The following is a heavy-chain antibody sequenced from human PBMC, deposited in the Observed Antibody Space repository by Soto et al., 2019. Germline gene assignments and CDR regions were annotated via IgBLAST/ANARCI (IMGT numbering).Heavy chain of an antibody. CDR1: GFTFSSYG. D-gene: IGHD6-13*01. CDR2: ISYDGSNK. V-gene: IGHV3-30*18. CDR3: AKDGGIAAAGTHKDAFDI. J-gene: IGHJ3*02. Sequence: GSLRLSCAASGFTFSSYGMHWVRQAPGKGLEWVAVISYDGSNKYYADSVKGRFTISRDNSKNTLYLQMNSLRAEDTAVYYCAKDGGIAAAGTHKDAFDIWGQGTMVTVSS.